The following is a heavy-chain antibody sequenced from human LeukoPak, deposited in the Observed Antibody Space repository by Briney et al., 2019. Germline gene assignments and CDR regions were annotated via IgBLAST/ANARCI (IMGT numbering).Heavy chain of an antibody. Sequence: SETLSLTCTVSGGSISSYYWSWIRQPPGKGLEWIGYIYYSGSDNYNPSHESRISMSLDTSKNQVSLRLSSVTAADTALYYCARGLVGSQFDTFDVWGQGRMVTVSS. CDR1: GGSISSYY. CDR2: IYYSGSD. J-gene: IGHJ3*01. V-gene: IGHV4-59*01. D-gene: IGHD2-15*01. CDR3: ARGLVGSQFDTFDV.